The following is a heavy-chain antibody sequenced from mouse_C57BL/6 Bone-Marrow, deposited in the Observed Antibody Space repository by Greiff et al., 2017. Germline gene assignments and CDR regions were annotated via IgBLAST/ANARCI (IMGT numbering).Heavy chain of an antibody. J-gene: IGHJ2*01. D-gene: IGHD1-1*01. V-gene: IGHV1-81*01. CDR1: GYTFTSYG. Sequence: VQLQQSGAELARPGASVKLSCKASGYTFTSYGISWVKQRTGQGLEWIGEIYPRSGNTYYNEKFKGKATLTADKSSSTAYMELRSLTSEDSAVYSCERLPYYYGSTYFDYWGQGTTLTVSS. CDR2: IYPRSGNT. CDR3: ERLPYYYGSTYFDY.